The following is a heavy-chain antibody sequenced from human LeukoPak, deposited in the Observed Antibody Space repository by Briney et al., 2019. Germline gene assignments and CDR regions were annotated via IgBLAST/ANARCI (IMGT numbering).Heavy chain of an antibody. V-gene: IGHV3-66*01. D-gene: IGHD5-18*01. Sequence: PGGSLRLSCAASGFNVSSNYMSWVRQAPGKGLEWVSFIYRGDRTYFADSVKGRFTMSRDDMKRTVYLQMDSLRAEDTAVYYCARVDTVMAYYFDLWGQGTLVTVSS. J-gene: IGHJ4*02. CDR3: ARVDTVMAYYFDL. CDR1: GFNVSSNY. CDR2: IYRGDRT.